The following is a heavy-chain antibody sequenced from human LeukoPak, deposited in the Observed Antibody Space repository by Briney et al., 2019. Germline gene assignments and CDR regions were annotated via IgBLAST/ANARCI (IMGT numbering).Heavy chain of an antibody. V-gene: IGHV4-59*08. D-gene: IGHD5-24*01. J-gene: IGHJ4*02. CDR3: ARLSGDGYNSPGHDY. Sequence: SETLSLTCTVSGASTRTHCWSRIRQPPGKGLEWIGYAYHSGSTKYNPSLKSRVTISVDTSKNQFSLELTSVTAADTAVYYCARLSGDGYNSPGHDYWGQGTLVTVSS. CDR2: AYHSGST. CDR1: GASTRTHC.